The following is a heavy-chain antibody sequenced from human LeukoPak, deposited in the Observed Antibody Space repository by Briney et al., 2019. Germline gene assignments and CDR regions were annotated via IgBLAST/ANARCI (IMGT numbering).Heavy chain of an antibody. V-gene: IGHV4-39*01. CDR3: ARGSQNYYNPFDN. CDR2: IYYSGST. Sequence: PSETLSLTCTVSGGSISSSRYYWGWIRQPPGKGLEWIGNIYYSGSTYYNPSLKSQATISVDTSKNQFSLKLSSVNAADTAVYYCARGSQNYYNPFDNWGQGTLVTVSS. CDR1: GGSISSSRYY. J-gene: IGHJ4*02. D-gene: IGHD3-10*01.